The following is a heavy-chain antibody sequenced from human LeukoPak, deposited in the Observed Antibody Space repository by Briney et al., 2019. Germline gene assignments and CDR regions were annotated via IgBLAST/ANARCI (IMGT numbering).Heavy chain of an antibody. CDR1: GFTFSSYS. CDR2: ISSSSIYI. Sequence: PGGSLRLSCAASGFTFSSYSLHWVRQAPGKGLEWVSSISSSSIYIYYADSVKGRFTISRDNANNSLFLQMNSLRADDTAVYYCARSPHYYMDVWGKGTTVTISS. J-gene: IGHJ6*03. CDR3: ARSPHYYMDV. V-gene: IGHV3-21*01.